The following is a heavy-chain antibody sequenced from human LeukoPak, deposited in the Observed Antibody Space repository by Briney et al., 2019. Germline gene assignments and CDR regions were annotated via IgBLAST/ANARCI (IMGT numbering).Heavy chain of an antibody. V-gene: IGHV4-39*07. CDR3: ARDLHSSSWSFDY. D-gene: IGHD6-13*01. J-gene: IGHJ4*02. CDR1: GDSLTSSSYY. CDR2: IYYSGST. Sequence: SETLPLTCTVSGDSLTSSSYYWGWIRQPPGRGLEWIGSIYYSGSTYYNPSLKSRVTISVDTSKNQFSLKLSSVTAADTAVYYCARDLHSSSWSFDYWGQGTLVTVSS.